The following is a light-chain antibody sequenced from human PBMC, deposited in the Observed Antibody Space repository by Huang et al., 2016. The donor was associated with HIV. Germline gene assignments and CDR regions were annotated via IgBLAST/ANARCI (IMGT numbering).Light chain of an antibody. J-gene: IGKJ4*01. V-gene: IGKV3-15*01. CDR2: AAS. CDR1: QSISQT. CDR3: QQYNNWPPKVT. Sequence: EIVMTQSPATLSVYPGKRATLSCRASQSISQTLAWYQQKPGQAPRLLIYAASTRANGVPARFSGSGSGTEFTLTISSLQSEDFAVYYCQQYNNWPPKVTFGGGTKVEIK.